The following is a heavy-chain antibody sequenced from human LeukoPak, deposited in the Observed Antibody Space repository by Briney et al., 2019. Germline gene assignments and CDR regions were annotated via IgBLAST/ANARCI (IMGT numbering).Heavy chain of an antibody. J-gene: IGHJ2*01. D-gene: IGHD1-1*01. CDR2: ISYSGSS. CDR3: ARAIGVGRGTYFDL. V-gene: IGHV4-59*08. Sequence: SETLSLTCTVSGGSISSYYWSWIRQPPGKGLEWIGYISYSGSSNYNPSLKSRVTISVDTSKNQFSLKLSSVTAADTAVHYCARAIGVGRGTYFDLWGRGTLVTVSS. CDR1: GGSISSYY.